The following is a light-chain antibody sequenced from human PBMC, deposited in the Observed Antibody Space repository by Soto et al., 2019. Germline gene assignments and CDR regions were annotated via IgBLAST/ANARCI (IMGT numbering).Light chain of an antibody. CDR3: SSYTSSNTLI. CDR1: SGDIGAYNR. Sequence: QSALTQPPSMSGSPGQSVAISCTGTSGDIGAYNRVSWYQQPPGTAPKLMIYEVRDRTSGVPDRFSGSKSGNTASLTISGLQPEDEADYYCSSYTSSNTLIFGGGTKLTVL. V-gene: IGLV2-18*02. CDR2: EVR. J-gene: IGLJ2*01.